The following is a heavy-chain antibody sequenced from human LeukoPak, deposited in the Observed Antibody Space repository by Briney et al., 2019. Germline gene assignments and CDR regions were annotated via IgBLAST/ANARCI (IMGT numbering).Heavy chain of an antibody. CDR1: GFTHSKDR. CDR2: ITSSSTYI. D-gene: IGHD5-12*01. Sequence: GGSLRLSCLFTGFTHSKDRMNSVCQAPGKGLEWVSSITSSSTYIYYADSVKGRFTISRDNAKNSLYLQMDSLRAEDTAVYYCARDRDGRYDRVLDYWGQGTLVTVSS. CDR3: ARDRDGRYDRVLDY. J-gene: IGHJ4*02. V-gene: IGHV3-21*01.